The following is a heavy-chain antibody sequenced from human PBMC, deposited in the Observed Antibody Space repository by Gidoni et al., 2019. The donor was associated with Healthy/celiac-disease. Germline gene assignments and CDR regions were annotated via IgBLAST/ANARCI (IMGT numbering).Heavy chain of an antibody. D-gene: IGHD2-15*01. Sequence: EVQLVESGGGLVKPGGSLSLSCAASGFTFSSYSMNWVRWAPGKGLEWVSSISSSSSYIYYADSVKGRFTISRDNAKNSLYLQMNSLRAEDTAVYYCARAQEIYCSGGSCYSDYYYGMDVWGQGTTVTVSS. V-gene: IGHV3-21*01. CDR3: ARAQEIYCSGGSCYSDYYYGMDV. J-gene: IGHJ6*02. CDR2: ISSSSSYI. CDR1: GFTFSSYS.